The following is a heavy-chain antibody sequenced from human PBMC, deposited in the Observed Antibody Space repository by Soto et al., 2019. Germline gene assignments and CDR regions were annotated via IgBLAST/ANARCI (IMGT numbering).Heavy chain of an antibody. J-gene: IGHJ4*02. CDR3: ARDPDSSGYYYVAADY. Sequence: GGSLRLSCAASGLTFSSYAMHWVRQAPGKGLEWVAVISYDGSNKYYADSVKGRFTISRDNSKNTLYLQMNSLRAEDTAVYYCARDPDSSGYYYVAADYWGQGTLVTVSS. D-gene: IGHD3-22*01. CDR2: ISYDGSNK. CDR1: GLTFSSYA. V-gene: IGHV3-30-3*01.